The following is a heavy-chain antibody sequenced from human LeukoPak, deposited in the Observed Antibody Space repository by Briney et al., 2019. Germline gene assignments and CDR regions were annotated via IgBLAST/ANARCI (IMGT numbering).Heavy chain of an antibody. CDR2: ISYDGSNK. CDR3: AKGADPWIQLCNY. V-gene: IGHV3-30*18. CDR1: GFTFSSYG. Sequence: GRSLRLSCAASGFTFSSYGMHWVRQAPGKGLEWVAVISYDGSNKYYADSVKGRFTISRDNSKNTLYLQMNSLRAEDTAVYYCAKGADPWIQLCNYWGQGTLVTVSS. J-gene: IGHJ4*02. D-gene: IGHD5-18*01.